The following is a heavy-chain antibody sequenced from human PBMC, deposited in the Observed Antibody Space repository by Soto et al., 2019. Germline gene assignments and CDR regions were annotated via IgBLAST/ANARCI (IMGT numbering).Heavy chain of an antibody. CDR3: AGLDYGDYDYYFDY. V-gene: IGHV4-59*01. CDR1: GGSISSYY. J-gene: IGHJ4*02. D-gene: IGHD4-17*01. Sequence: SETLSLTCTVSGGSISSYYWSWIRQPPGKGLEWIGYIYYSGSTNYNPSLKSRVTISVDTSKNQFSLKLSSVTAADTAVYYCAGLDYGDYDYYFDYWGQGTLVTVSS. CDR2: IYYSGST.